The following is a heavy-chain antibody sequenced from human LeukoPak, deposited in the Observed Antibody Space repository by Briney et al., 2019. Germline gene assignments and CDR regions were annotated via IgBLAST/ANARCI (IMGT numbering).Heavy chain of an antibody. CDR2: VNSDGGNT. J-gene: IGHJ4*02. D-gene: IGHD3-10*01. V-gene: IGHV3-23*01. CDR3: ATFLSGRFLFY. Sequence: QPGGSLGLSCAASGFTFRSSAMAWVRQPPGKGLEWVSSIAVNSDGGNTYYADSVKGRFTISRDDPENTLHLQMNSLRVEDTAVYYCATFLSGRFLFYWGQGTLVTVSS. CDR1: GFTFRSSA.